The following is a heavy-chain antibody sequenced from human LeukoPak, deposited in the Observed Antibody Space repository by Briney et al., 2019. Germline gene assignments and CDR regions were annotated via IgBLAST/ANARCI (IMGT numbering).Heavy chain of an antibody. D-gene: IGHD6-13*01. J-gene: IGHJ4*02. CDR3: ASASSHRIAAGGDY. CDR1: GFTFSNYW. V-gene: IGHV3-74*01. Sequence: GGSLRLSCAASGFTFSNYWMHWVRQAPGKGLVWFSRINSDGSSRNYADSVKGRFTISRDHAKNTLYLQMSSLRAEDTAVYYCASASSHRIAAGGDYWGQGTLVTVSS. CDR2: INSDGSSR.